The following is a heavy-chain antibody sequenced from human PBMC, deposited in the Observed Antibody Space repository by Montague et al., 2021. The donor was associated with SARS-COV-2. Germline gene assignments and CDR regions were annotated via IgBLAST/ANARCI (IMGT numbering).Heavy chain of an antibody. CDR2: IKQDGSEK. D-gene: IGHD1-1*01. J-gene: IGHJ3*02. CDR1: GFTFSSYW. V-gene: IGHV3-7*01. CDR3: ARDRRYNWNEVDAFDI. Sequence: SLRLSCAASGFTFSSYWMSWVRQAPGKGLDCVANIKQDGSEKYYVDSVKGRFTISRDYAKNSLYLQMNSLRAEDTAVYYCARDRRYNWNEVDAFDIWGQGKMVTVSS.